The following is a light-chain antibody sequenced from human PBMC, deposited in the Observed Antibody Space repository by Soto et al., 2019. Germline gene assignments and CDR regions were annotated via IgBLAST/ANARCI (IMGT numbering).Light chain of an antibody. CDR2: AAS. J-gene: IGKJ4*01. CDR1: QSISSY. Sequence: DIQMTQSPSSLSASVGDIVPITCRASQSISSYLNWYQQKPGKAPKLLIYAASSLQSGVPSRFSGSGSGTDFTLTISSLQPEDFATYYCQQSYSTLTFGGGTKLDI. V-gene: IGKV1-39*01. CDR3: QQSYSTLT.